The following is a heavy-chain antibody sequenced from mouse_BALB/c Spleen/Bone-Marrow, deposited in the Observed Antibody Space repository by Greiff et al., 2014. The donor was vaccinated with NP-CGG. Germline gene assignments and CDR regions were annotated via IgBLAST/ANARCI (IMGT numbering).Heavy chain of an antibody. J-gene: IGHJ3*01. CDR1: GYTFTDYW. D-gene: IGHD2-14*01. V-gene: IGHV1-69*01. Sequence: QVQLQQSGAELVMPGASVKMSCKASGYTFTDYWMPWVSQRPDKGLEWIGAIDTSDGYISYNQKLKGKATLTVDESSSTAYMQFSSLTSEDSAVYHCARADYRYDPLANWGQGTLVTVSA. CDR3: ARADYRYDPLAN. CDR2: IDTSDGYI.